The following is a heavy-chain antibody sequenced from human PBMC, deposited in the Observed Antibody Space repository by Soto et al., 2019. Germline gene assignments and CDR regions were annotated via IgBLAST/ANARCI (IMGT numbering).Heavy chain of an antibody. CDR2: INNDGSGT. CDR1: GFTFRNYW. CDR3: GSLFEF. J-gene: IGHJ4*02. Sequence: EVRLVESGGGLVQPGGSLRLSCAASGFTFRNYWLHWVRQVPGRGPVWVSGINNDGSGTFYADSVKVRFTISRDNAKNTLYLQMNSLRAEDMAVYYCGSLFEFWGQGTLVTVPS. V-gene: IGHV3-74*01.